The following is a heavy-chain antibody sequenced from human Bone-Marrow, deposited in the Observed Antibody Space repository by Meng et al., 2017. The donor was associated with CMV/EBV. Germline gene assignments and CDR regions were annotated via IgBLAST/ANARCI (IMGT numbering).Heavy chain of an antibody. D-gene: IGHD3-22*01. CDR3: ARDLYYYDSSGYLNWFDP. CDR1: ISSGDYY. V-gene: IGHV4-30-4*08. J-gene: IGHJ5*02. Sequence: ISSGDYYWSWIRQPPGKGLEWIGYIYYSGSTYYNPTPKSRVTISVDTSKNQFSLKLSSVTAADTAVYYCARDLYYYDSSGYLNWFDPWGQGTLVTVSS. CDR2: IYYSGST.